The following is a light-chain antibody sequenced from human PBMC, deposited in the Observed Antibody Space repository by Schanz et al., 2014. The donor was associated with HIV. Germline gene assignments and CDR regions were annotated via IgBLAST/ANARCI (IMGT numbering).Light chain of an antibody. J-gene: IGLJ3*02. Sequence: QSVLTQPPSASGTPGQRVTISCSGSSSNIGSNTVNWYQQLPGTAPQLLIYNDNKRSSGVPARFSGSRSGTSASLAISGLQSDDEADYYCAGWDDSLNVWVFGGGTKPTVL. CDR1: SSNIGSNT. V-gene: IGLV1-44*01. CDR2: NDN. CDR3: AGWDDSLNVWV.